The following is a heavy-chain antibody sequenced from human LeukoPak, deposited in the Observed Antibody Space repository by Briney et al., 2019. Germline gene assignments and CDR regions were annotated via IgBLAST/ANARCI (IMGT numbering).Heavy chain of an antibody. CDR3: ARAPEYSSSSEYFQH. D-gene: IGHD6-6*01. CDR1: GFTFSSYS. Sequence: PGGSLRPSCAASGFTFSSYSMNWVRQAPGKGLEWVSSISSSSSYIYYADSVKGRFTISRDNAKNSLYLQMNSLRAEDTAVYYCARAPEYSSSSEYFQHWGQGTLVTVSS. J-gene: IGHJ1*01. CDR2: ISSSSSYI. V-gene: IGHV3-21*01.